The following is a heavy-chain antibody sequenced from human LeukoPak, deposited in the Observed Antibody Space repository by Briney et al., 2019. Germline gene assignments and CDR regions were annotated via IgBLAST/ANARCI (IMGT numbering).Heavy chain of an antibody. CDR1: GGSISNYY. Sequence: KTSETLSLTCTVSGGSISNYYWSWIRQPPGKGLECIGYIYYSGSTNYNPSLKSRVTISVDTSKNQFSLKLSSVTAADTAVYYCARHHSGSYHWYFDLWGRGTLVTVSS. CDR3: ARHHSGSYHWYFDL. CDR2: IYYSGST. J-gene: IGHJ2*01. V-gene: IGHV4-59*08. D-gene: IGHD1-26*01.